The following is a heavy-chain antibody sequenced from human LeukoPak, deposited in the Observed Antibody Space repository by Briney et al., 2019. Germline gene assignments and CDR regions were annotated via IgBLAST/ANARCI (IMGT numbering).Heavy chain of an antibody. CDR1: GGSFSGYY. CDR3: ARGPDYYDSSGLEFDY. D-gene: IGHD3-22*01. CDR2: INHSGST. Sequence: SETLSLTCAVYGGSFSGYYWSWIRQPPGKGLEWIGEINHSGSTNYNPSLKSRVTISVDTSKNQFSLELSSVTAADTAVYYCARGPDYYDSSGLEFDYWGQGTLVTVSS. V-gene: IGHV4-34*01. J-gene: IGHJ4*02.